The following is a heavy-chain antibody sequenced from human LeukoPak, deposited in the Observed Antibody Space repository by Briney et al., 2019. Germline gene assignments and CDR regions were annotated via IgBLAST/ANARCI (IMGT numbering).Heavy chain of an antibody. V-gene: IGHV4-34*01. Sequence: SETLSLTCTVSGGSINSYYWSWIRQPPGKGLEWIGEINHSGSTNYNPSLKSRVTISVDTSKNQFSLKLSSVTAADTAVYYCARRFRYYGSGSYYYYYYYMDVWGKGTTVTISS. CDR1: GGSINSYY. CDR3: ARRFRYYGSGSYYYYYYYMDV. D-gene: IGHD3-10*01. CDR2: INHSGST. J-gene: IGHJ6*03.